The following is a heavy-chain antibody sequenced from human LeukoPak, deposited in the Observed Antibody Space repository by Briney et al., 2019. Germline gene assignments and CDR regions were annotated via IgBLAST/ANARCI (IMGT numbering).Heavy chain of an antibody. CDR2: IYTSGST. Sequence: SETLSLTCTVSDGSISSSRFYWGWIRQPPGKGLEWIGRIYTSGSTNYNPSLKSRVTMSVDTSKNQFSLKLSSVTAADTAVYYCAKTMVRGVMDYWGQGTLVTVSS. D-gene: IGHD3-10*01. V-gene: IGHV4-61*05. CDR3: AKTMVRGVMDY. CDR1: DGSISSSRFY. J-gene: IGHJ4*02.